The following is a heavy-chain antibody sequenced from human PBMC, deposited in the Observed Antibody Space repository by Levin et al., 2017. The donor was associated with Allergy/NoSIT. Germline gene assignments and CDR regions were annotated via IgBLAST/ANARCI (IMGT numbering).Heavy chain of an antibody. V-gene: IGHV4-34*01. CDR2: INHSGST. CDR3: ARATSSSWYSKRGVFDP. D-gene: IGHD6-13*01. CDR1: GGSFSGYY. J-gene: IGHJ5*02. Sequence: SCAVYGGSFSGYYWSWIRQPPGKGLEWIGEINHSGSTNYNPSLKSRVTISVDTSKNQFSLKLSSVTAADTAVYYCARATSSSWYSKRGVFDPWGQGTLVTVSS.